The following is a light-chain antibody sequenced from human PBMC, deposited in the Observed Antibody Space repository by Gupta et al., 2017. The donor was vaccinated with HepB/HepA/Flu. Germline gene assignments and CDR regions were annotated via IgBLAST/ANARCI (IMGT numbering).Light chain of an antibody. CDR1: RPNIGAGYV. CDR3: QSYDSSLSDSWV. J-gene: IGLJ3*02. CDR2: DNN. V-gene: IGLV1-40*01. Sequence: QSVLTQPPSVSGAPGQRVTISCAGSRPNIGAGYVVHWYQHLPGTAPKLLIYDNNNRPPGVPDRFSGSKSGTSVSLAITGLQAEDEGVYYCQSYDSSLSDSWVFGGGTKLTVL.